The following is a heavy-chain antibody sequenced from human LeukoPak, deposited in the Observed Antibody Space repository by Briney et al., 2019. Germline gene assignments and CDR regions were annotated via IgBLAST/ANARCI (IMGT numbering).Heavy chain of an antibody. V-gene: IGHV4-39*07. CDR1: GGSISGSSYY. D-gene: IGHD3-10*01. Sequence: PSETLSLTCTVSGGSISGSSYYWGWIRQPPGKGLEWIGSIYYSGSTYYNPSLKSRVTISVDTSKNQFSLKLSSVTAADTAVYYCARAGFDEGFGELLWVFDYWGQGTLVTVSS. CDR3: ARAGFDEGFGELLWVFDY. CDR2: IYYSGST. J-gene: IGHJ4*02.